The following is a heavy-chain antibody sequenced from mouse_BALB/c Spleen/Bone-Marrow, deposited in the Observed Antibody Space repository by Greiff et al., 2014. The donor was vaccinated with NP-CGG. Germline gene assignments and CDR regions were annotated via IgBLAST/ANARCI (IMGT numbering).Heavy chain of an antibody. Sequence: VQGVESGAELVKPGASVKLSCKASGYTFTDYIIHWIKQRSGQGLEWIGWFYPGSGNIKYNEKFKDKATLTADKSSSTVYMELSRLTSEDSVVYFCTRHFYGSSYFDYWGQGTTLTVSS. CDR2: FYPGSGNI. CDR3: TRHFYGSSYFDY. CDR1: GYTFTDYI. D-gene: IGHD1-1*01. J-gene: IGHJ2*01. V-gene: IGHV1-62-2*01.